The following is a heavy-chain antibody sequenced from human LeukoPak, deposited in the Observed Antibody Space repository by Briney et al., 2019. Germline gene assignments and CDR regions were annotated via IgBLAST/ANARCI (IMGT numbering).Heavy chain of an antibody. Sequence: GGSLRLSCAASGFTFSSYAMSWVRQAPGKGLEWVSAISGSGGSTYYADSVKGRFTISRDNSKNTLYLQMNSLRAEDTAVYYCAKGGVGWGYYDSSGYYYWGQGTLVTVSS. CDR2: ISGSGGST. CDR1: GFTFSSYA. D-gene: IGHD3-22*01. CDR3: AKGGVGWGYYDSSGYYY. V-gene: IGHV3-23*01. J-gene: IGHJ4*02.